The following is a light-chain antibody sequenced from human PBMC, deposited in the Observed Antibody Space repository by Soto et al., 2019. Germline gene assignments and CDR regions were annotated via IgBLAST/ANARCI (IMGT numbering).Light chain of an antibody. Sequence: QSALTQPASVSGSPGQSITISCTGTSSDVGGYRYVSWYQHHPGRAPKLIIFEVANRPSGVSTRFSASKSGNTASLTISGLQSEDEADYYCSSYTAHNTLVFGPGTKLTVL. CDR1: SSDVGGYRY. CDR3: SSYTAHNTLV. CDR2: EVA. V-gene: IGLV2-14*01. J-gene: IGLJ1*01.